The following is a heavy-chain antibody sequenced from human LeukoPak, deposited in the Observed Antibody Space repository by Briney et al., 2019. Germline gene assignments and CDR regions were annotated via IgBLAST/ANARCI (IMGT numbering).Heavy chain of an antibody. CDR3: AKHYDSSGYYFDY. CDR1: GFTFSSYA. J-gene: IGHJ4*02. Sequence: GGSLSLSCAASGFTFSSYAMSWVRQAPGKGLEWVSATTGGGGGTYYADSVKGRFTISRDNSKNTLYLQMNRLRAEYTAVYYCAKHYDSSGYYFDYWGQGALLTVSS. CDR2: TTGGGGGT. D-gene: IGHD3-22*01. V-gene: IGHV3-23*01.